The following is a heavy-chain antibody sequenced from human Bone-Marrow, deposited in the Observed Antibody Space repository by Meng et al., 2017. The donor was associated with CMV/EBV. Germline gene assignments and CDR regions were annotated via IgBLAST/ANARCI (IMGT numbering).Heavy chain of an antibody. J-gene: IGHJ6*02. CDR3: ARDLTMVRGVIIRDNYYYGMDV. CDR1: GFTFSNYY. D-gene: IGHD3-10*01. V-gene: IGHV3-69-1*01. CDR2: ISSSSTI. Sequence: GGSLTLSCAVSGFTFSNYYMNWVRQAPGKGLEWVSSISSSSTIYYADSVKGRFTISRDNARNSLYLQMNSLRAEDTAVYYCARDLTMVRGVIIRDNYYYGMDVWGQETTVTVSS.